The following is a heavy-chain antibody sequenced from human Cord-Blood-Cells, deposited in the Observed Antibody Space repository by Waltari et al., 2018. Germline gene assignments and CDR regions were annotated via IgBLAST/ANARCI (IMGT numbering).Heavy chain of an antibody. CDR2: IYYSGST. CDR1: GGSISSSSYY. Sequence: QLQLQESGPGLVKPSETLSLTCTVSGGSISSSSYYWGWIRQPPGKGLEWIGSIYYSGSTYYNPSLKRRVTISVDTSKNQFSLKLSSVTAADTAVYYCARHALTYYYGSGSYNWFDPWGQGTLVTVSS. D-gene: IGHD3-10*01. J-gene: IGHJ5*02. V-gene: IGHV4-39*07. CDR3: ARHALTYYYGSGSYNWFDP.